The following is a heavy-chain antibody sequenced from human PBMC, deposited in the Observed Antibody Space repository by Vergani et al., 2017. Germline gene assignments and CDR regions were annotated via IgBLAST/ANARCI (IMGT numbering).Heavy chain of an antibody. J-gene: IGHJ6*03. V-gene: IGHV1-69*01. D-gene: IGHD2-2*01. CDR1: GGTFSSYA. Sequence: QVQLVQSGAEVKKPGSSVKVSCKASGGTFSSYAISWVRQAPGQGLEWMGGIIPIFGTANYAQKFQGRVTITADESTSTAYMELSSLRSEDTAVYYCAIGYCSSTGCRGYYYYMDVWGKGTTVTVSS. CDR2: IIPIFGTA. CDR3: AIGYCSSTGCRGYYYYMDV.